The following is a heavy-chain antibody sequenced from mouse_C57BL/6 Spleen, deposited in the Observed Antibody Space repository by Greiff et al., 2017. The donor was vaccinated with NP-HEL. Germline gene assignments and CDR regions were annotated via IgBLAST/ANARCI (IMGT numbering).Heavy chain of an antibody. Sequence: VQLQESGAELVRPGASVTLSCKASGYTFTDYEMHWVKQTPVHGLEWIGAIDPETGGTAYNQKFKGKAILTADKSSSTAYMELRSLTSEDSAVYYCTTNWDVGYWGQGTTLTVSS. D-gene: IGHD4-1*01. CDR1: GYTFTDYE. J-gene: IGHJ2*01. V-gene: IGHV1-15*01. CDR3: TTNWDVGY. CDR2: IDPETGGT.